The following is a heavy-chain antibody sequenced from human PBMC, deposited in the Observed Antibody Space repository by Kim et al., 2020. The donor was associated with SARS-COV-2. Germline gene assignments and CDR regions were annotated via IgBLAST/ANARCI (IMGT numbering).Heavy chain of an antibody. Sequence: GGSLRLSCVASGVTFSNYWLFWVRQAPGKGLKWVEEIKSGGGGTTYADSVKGRITISRDDAKNTLYLQMNSLRDDDTAVYYCARGAAGFDLWGQGTLVTVSA. CDR2: IKSGGGGT. D-gene: IGHD2-15*01. V-gene: IGHV3-74*03. J-gene: IGHJ5*02. CDR3: ARGAAGFDL. CDR1: GVTFSNYW.